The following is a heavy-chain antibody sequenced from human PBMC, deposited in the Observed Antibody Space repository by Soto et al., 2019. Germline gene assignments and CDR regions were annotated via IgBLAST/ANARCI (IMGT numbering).Heavy chain of an antibody. J-gene: IGHJ6*02. CDR1: GFTFRSYS. CDR3: ARGLAVVAYYYYGMDV. Sequence: GGSLRLSCAASGFTFRSYSMNWVRQAPGKGLEWVSYINGVSNTIHYADSVKGRFTISRDNARNSLSLQMNSLRDEDTAVYYCARGLAVVAYYYYGMDVWGQGTTVTVSS. V-gene: IGHV3-48*02. D-gene: IGHD2-15*01. CDR2: INGVSNTI.